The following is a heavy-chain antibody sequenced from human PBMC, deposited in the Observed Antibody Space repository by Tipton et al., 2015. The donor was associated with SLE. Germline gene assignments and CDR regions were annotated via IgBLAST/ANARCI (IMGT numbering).Heavy chain of an antibody. CDR1: GGSFSGYY. CDR2: INHSGST. D-gene: IGHD5/OR15-5a*01. Sequence: TLSLTCAVYGGSFSGYYWSWIRQPPGKGLEWIGEINHSGSTNYNPSLKSRVTISVDTSKNQFSLKLSSVIAEDTAVYYCAGVSRDAFEIWGQGTMVPVSS. CDR3: AGVSRDAFEI. J-gene: IGHJ3*02. V-gene: IGHV4-34*01.